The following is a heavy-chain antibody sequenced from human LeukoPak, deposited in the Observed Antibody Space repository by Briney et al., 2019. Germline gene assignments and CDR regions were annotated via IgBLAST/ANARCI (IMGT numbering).Heavy chain of an antibody. CDR1: GGSISSYY. J-gene: IGHJ4*02. Sequence: SETLSLTCTVSGGSISSYYWSWLRQPPGKGLEWIGYIYYSGSTTYNPSLKSRVTMSVDTSKNQFSLKLSSVTAADTAVYYCVVRILEWLSDRYLFDYWGQGTLVTVSS. CDR3: VVRILEWLSDRYLFDY. V-gene: IGHV4-59*01. D-gene: IGHD3-3*01. CDR2: IYYSGST.